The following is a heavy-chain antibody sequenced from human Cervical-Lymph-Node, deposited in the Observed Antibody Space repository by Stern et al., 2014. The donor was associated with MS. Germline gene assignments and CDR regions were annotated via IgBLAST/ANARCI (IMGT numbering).Heavy chain of an antibody. CDR3: ARDLADYRYYFDS. V-gene: IGHV1-2*02. J-gene: IGHJ4*02. Sequence: VQLVESGTDVKKPGASAKVSCEASGYTFTDYYIHWVRQAPGPGLERMGWINPATGATTYAQNFQGRVTMTRDTSITTAYMILSRLSSDDTAVYYCARDLADYRYYFDSWGPGTLVTVSS. CDR1: GYTFTDYY. D-gene: IGHD4-11*01. CDR2: INPATGAT.